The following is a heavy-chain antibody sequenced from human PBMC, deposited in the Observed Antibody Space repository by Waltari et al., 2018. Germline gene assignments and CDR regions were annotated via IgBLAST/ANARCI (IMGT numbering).Heavy chain of an antibody. V-gene: IGHV1-69*05. Sequence: QVQLVQSGAEVKKPGSSVKVSCKASGGTFSSYAISWVRQAPGQGLEWMGGIIPIFGTANYAQKYQGRVTITTDEATSTAYMELSSLRSEDTAVYYCARGRSSGWYEGMYYFDYWGQGTLVTVSS. D-gene: IGHD6-19*01. J-gene: IGHJ4*02. CDR2: IIPIFGTA. CDR3: ARGRSSGWYEGMYYFDY. CDR1: GGTFSSYA.